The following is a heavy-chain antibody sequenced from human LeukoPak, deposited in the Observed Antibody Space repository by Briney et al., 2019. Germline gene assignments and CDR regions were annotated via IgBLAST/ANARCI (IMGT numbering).Heavy chain of an antibody. V-gene: IGHV4-59*08. Sequence: SETLSLTCTVSGGSISSYYGSWIRQPPGKGLEWVGYIYYSGSTNYNPSLKSRVTISVDTSKNQFSLKLSSVTAADTAVYYCARLGSDEAFDIWGQGTMVTVSS. J-gene: IGHJ3*02. CDR1: GGSISSYY. CDR3: ARLGSDEAFDI. CDR2: IYYSGST. D-gene: IGHD3-10*01.